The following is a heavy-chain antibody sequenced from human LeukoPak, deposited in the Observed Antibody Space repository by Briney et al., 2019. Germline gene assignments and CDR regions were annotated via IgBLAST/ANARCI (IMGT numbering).Heavy chain of an antibody. J-gene: IGHJ6*03. CDR2: FDPEDGET. Sequence: ASVKVSCKVSGYTLTELSMHWVRQAPGKGLEWMGGFDPEDGETIYAQKFQGRVTMTEDTSTDTAYMELSSLRSEDTAVYYCATDYRRDYYMDVWGKGTTVTVSS. V-gene: IGHV1-24*01. D-gene: IGHD3-16*02. CDR3: ATDYRRDYYMDV. CDR1: GYTLTELS.